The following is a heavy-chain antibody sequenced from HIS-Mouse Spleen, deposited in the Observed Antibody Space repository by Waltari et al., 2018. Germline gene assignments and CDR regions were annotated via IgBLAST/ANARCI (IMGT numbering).Heavy chain of an antibody. CDR2: IYYSGRT. CDR1: CCSLRSRSYY. V-gene: IGHV4-39*07. J-gene: IGHJ2*01. CDR3: AREIPYSSSWYDWYFDL. Sequence: QLQLQESGPGLVKPSETLSLTCPVPCCSLRSRSYYWGRIRQPPGKGLEWIGSIYYSGRTYYNPSLKSRVTISVDTSKNQFSLKLSSVTAADTAVYYCAREIPYSSSWYDWYFDLWGRGTLVTVSS. D-gene: IGHD6-13*01.